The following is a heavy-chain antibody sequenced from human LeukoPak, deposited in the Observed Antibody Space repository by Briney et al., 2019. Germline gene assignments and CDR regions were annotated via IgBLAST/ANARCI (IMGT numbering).Heavy chain of an antibody. CDR1: SSSISGSF. CDR2: IYHSGIT. Sequence: PSETLSLTCTVSSSSISGSFWGWIRQPPGKGLEYIGSIYHSGITYYNPSLRGRVTMSVDTSENQFSLKLSSVTAADTAVYYCARRITMMESFDYWGQGTLVTVSS. J-gene: IGHJ4*02. V-gene: IGHV4-38-2*02. D-gene: IGHD3-22*01. CDR3: ARRITMMESFDY.